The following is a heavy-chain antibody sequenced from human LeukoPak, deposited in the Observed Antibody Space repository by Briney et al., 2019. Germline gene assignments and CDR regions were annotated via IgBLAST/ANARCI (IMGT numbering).Heavy chain of an antibody. J-gene: IGHJ3*02. V-gene: IGHV4-59*08. D-gene: IGHD6-13*01. CDR2: IYYSGST. CDR3: ARHATYSSSRDDAFYI. Sequence: PSETLSLTCTVSGGSISSYYCSWIRQPPGKRLEWIGYIYYSGSTNYNPSLKSRVTISVDASKNQFSLKLSSVTAADTAVYYCARHATYSSSRDDAFYIGGQGTVVTVSS. CDR1: GGSISSYY.